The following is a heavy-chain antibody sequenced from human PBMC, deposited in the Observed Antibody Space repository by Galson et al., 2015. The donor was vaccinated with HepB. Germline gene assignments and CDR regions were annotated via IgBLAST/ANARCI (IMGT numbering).Heavy chain of an antibody. D-gene: IGHD1-1*01. CDR3: ARLTGVGYFDY. CDR1: GIPVSPGGRF. CDR2: MDVDDAG. J-gene: IGHJ4*02. Sequence: PALVKPTQTLTLTCTFSGIPVSPGGRFVSWIRQSPGRALEWLALMDVDDAGYSSTSPRTGLTISKGAAKDQVVLRMTNMHPVDTGTYYCARLTGVGYFDYWGQGIAVTVSS. V-gene: IGHV2-70*01.